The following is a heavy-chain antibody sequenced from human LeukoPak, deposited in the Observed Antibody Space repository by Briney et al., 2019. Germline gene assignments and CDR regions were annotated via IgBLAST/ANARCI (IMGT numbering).Heavy chain of an antibody. CDR3: ARDYHDDTASLFDY. CDR2: IKQDGSEK. Sequence: GGSLRLSCGVSGFTFSDYYMTWIRQAPGKGLEWVANIKQDGSEKYYVDSVKGRFTISRDNAKNSLYLQMNSLRAEDTAVYYCARDYHDDTASLFDYWGQGTLVTVSS. D-gene: IGHD5-18*01. V-gene: IGHV3-7*01. CDR1: GFTFSDYY. J-gene: IGHJ4*02.